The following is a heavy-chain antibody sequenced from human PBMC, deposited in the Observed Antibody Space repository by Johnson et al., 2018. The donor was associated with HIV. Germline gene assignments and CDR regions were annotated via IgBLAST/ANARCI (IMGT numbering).Heavy chain of an antibody. Sequence: VQLVESGGGLVKPGGSLRLSCAASGFTFSSYAMSWVRQAPGKGLEWVSAISGSGGSTYYADSVKGRFTISRDNSKNTLYLQINSLRAEDTAVYYCAKDLSITMIVGDAFDIWGQGTMVTVSS. CDR1: GFTFSSYA. CDR3: AKDLSITMIVGDAFDI. J-gene: IGHJ3*02. V-gene: IGHV3-23*04. CDR2: ISGSGGST. D-gene: IGHD3-22*01.